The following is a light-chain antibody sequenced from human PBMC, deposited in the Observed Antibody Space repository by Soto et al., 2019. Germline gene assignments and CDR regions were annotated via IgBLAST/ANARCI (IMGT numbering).Light chain of an antibody. Sequence: EIVLTQSPGTLSLSRGEGATLSCRASQSVSTNFFAWYQQKPGQAPRLLIYGASTRATGIPDRFSGSGSGTDFTLTISRLEPEDFAVYYCQQYGRTSWTFGQGTKVEIK. J-gene: IGKJ1*01. CDR3: QQYGRTSWT. CDR1: QSVSTNF. CDR2: GAS. V-gene: IGKV3-20*01.